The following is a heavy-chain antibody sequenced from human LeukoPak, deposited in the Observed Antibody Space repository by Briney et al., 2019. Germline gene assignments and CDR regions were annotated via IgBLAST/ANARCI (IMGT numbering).Heavy chain of an antibody. Sequence: GGSLRLSCAASGFTFISYSMNWVRQAPGKGLEWVSSISSSSSYIYYADSVKGRFTISRDNAKNSLYLQMNSLRAEDTAVYYCARDTGAYYDSGGLDYWGQGTLVTVSS. D-gene: IGHD3-22*01. CDR1: GFTFISYS. V-gene: IGHV3-21*01. J-gene: IGHJ4*02. CDR2: ISSSSSYI. CDR3: ARDTGAYYDSGGLDY.